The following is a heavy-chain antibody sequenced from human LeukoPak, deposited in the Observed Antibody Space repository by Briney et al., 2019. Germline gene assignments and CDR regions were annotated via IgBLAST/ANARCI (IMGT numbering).Heavy chain of an antibody. Sequence: PSETLSLTCIVSGGSIRSGTWWNWVRQPPGKGLEWIGEIYHDETTNYSPSLKRRVTISVDKSKNHFSLKLSAVTAADTAVYYCARADTSGTSSSDAFDIWGQGTMVTVSS. D-gene: IGHD3-10*01. CDR2: IYHDETT. CDR3: ARADTSGTSSSDAFDI. J-gene: IGHJ3*02. CDR1: GGSIRSGTW. V-gene: IGHV4/OR15-8*01.